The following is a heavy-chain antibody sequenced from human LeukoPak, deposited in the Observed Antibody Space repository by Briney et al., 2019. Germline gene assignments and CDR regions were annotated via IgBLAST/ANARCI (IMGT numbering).Heavy chain of an antibody. Sequence: GRSLRLSCATSGFTFSHYGMHWVRQAPGKGLEWVAVIWSDGTNTYYGDPVKGRFTISRGNFQRTVYLQMNSLRAEDTAVYYCAKDAQRGFDYSNSLDKWGQGTLVTVSS. CDR2: IWSDGTNT. V-gene: IGHV3-33*06. CDR3: AKDAQRGFDYSNSLDK. CDR1: GFTFSHYG. J-gene: IGHJ4*02. D-gene: IGHD4-11*01.